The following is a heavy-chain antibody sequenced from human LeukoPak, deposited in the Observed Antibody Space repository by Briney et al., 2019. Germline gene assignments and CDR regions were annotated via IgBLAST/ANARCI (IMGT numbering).Heavy chain of an antibody. V-gene: IGHV4-4*07. Sequence: SETLSLTCTVSGDSISSSYWGWIRQPAGKGLEWIGRIHTSGSTYYSPSLKSRVTMSVDTSTNQYSLKLSSVTAADTAMYYCARVRLGRGLDYWGQGTLVTVSS. CDR2: IHTSGST. CDR1: GDSISSSY. D-gene: IGHD6-19*01. CDR3: ARVRLGRGLDY. J-gene: IGHJ4*02.